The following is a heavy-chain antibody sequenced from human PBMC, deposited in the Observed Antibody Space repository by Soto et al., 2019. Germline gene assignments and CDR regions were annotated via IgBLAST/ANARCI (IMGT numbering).Heavy chain of an antibody. J-gene: IGHJ6*02. Sequence: SETLSLTCTVSGYSISSGYYWGWIRQPPGKGLEWIGSIYHSGSTYYNPSLKSRVTISVDTSKNQFSLKLSSVTAADTAVYYCARDGSAAAMQDYYYYYGMDVWGQGTTVTVSS. V-gene: IGHV4-38-2*02. CDR3: ARDGSAAAMQDYYYYYGMDV. CDR2: IYHSGST. CDR1: GYSISSGYY. D-gene: IGHD2-2*01.